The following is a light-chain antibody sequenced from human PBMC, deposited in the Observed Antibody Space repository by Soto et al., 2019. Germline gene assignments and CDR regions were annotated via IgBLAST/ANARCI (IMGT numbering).Light chain of an antibody. CDR3: QQYGSSQT. J-gene: IGKJ1*01. CDR1: QSVSSSY. V-gene: IGKV3-20*01. CDR2: GAS. Sequence: EIVLTQSPGTLSLSPGERATLSCRASQSVSSSYLAWYQQKPGQAPRLLIYGASSRATGIPDRFSGSGSGTEFTLTISSLEPEDSAVYYCQQYGSSQTFGQGTKVDIK.